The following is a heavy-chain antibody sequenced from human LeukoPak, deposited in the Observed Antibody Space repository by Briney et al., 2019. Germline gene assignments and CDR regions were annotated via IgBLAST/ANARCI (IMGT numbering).Heavy chain of an antibody. Sequence: PGGSLRLSCAASGFTFSSYSMNWVRQAPGKGLEWVSYISSSSSTIYYADSVKGRFTISRDNAKNSLYLQMNSLRAEDTAVYYCANTYQLPGTGGLSDYWGQGTLVTVSS. D-gene: IGHD2-2*01. CDR2: ISSSSSTI. J-gene: IGHJ4*02. V-gene: IGHV3-48*01. CDR3: ANTYQLPGTGGLSDY. CDR1: GFTFSSYS.